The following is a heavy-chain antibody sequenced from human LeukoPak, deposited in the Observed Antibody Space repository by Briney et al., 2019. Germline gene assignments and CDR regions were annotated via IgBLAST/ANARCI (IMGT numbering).Heavy chain of an antibody. CDR3: ARLGSGRDAFDI. V-gene: IGHV3-23*01. Sequence: GGSLRLSCAASGFTFSSYAMSWVRQAPGKGLEWVSAISGSGGSTYYADSVKGRFTISRDNAKNTLYLQMNSLRAEDTAVYYCARLGSGRDAFDIWGQGTMVTVSS. CDR1: GFTFSSYA. CDR2: ISGSGGST. J-gene: IGHJ3*02. D-gene: IGHD2-15*01.